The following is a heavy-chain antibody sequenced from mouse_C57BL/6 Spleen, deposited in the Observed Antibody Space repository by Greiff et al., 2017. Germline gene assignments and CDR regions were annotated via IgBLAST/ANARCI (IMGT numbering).Heavy chain of an antibody. V-gene: IGHV1-39*01. J-gene: IGHJ3*01. CDR2: INPNYGTT. Sequence: VHVKQSGPELVKPGASVKISCKASGYSFTDYNMNWVKQSNGKSLEWIGVINPNYGTTSYNQKFKGKATLTVDQSSSTAYMQLNSLTSEDSAVXYCARRSNFSWFAYWGQGTLVTVSA. CDR1: GYSFTDYN. D-gene: IGHD2-5*01. CDR3: ARRSNFSWFAY.